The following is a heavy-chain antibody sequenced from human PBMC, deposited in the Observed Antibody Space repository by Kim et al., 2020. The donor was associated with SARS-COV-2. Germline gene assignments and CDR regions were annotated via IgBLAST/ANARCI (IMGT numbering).Heavy chain of an antibody. V-gene: IGHV3-30-3*01. CDR1: GFTFSSYA. CDR3: ARGQNYYGSGIDY. Sequence: GGSLRLSCAASGFTFSSYAMHWVRQAPGKGLEWVAVISYDGSNKYYADSVKGRFTISRDNSKNTLYLQMNSLRAEDTAVYYCARGQNYYGSGIDYWGQGTLVTVSS. D-gene: IGHD3-10*01. J-gene: IGHJ4*02. CDR2: ISYDGSNK.